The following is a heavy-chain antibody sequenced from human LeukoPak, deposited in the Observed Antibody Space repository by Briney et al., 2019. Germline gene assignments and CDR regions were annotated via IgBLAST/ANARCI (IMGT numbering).Heavy chain of an antibody. V-gene: IGHV4-34*01. CDR1: CGSFSGYY. J-gene: IGHJ4*02. CDR2: INHSGST. Sequence: PSETLSLTCAVYCGSFSGYYWSWIRQPPGKGLEWIGEINHSGSTNYNPSLKSRVTISVDTSKNQFSLKLSSVTAADTAVYYCARHRQRKYYYGSGRVLDYFDYWGQGTLVTVSS. CDR3: ARHRQRKYYYGSGRVLDYFDY. D-gene: IGHD3-10*01.